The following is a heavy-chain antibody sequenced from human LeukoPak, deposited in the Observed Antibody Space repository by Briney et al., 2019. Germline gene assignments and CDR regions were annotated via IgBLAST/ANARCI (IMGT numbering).Heavy chain of an antibody. V-gene: IGHV3-21*04. CDR1: GFTFSSYG. CDR2: ISSSRSYI. Sequence: GGSLRLFCAASGFTFSSYGMNWVRQAPGKGLEGVSSISSSRSYIYYADSVKGRFTISRDNAKNSLYLQMNSLRGEDTALYYCAREGEQSNFDYWGQGTLVTVSS. J-gene: IGHJ4*02. D-gene: IGHD6-19*01. CDR3: AREGEQSNFDY.